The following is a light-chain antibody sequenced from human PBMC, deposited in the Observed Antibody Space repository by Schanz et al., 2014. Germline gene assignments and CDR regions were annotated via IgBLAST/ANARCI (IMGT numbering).Light chain of an antibody. CDR2: WAS. V-gene: IGKV3-20*01. CDR3: QQYYTDHPT. CDR1: QSVSSSY. J-gene: IGKJ1*01. Sequence: EIVLTQSPGTLSLSPGERATLSCRASQSVSSSYLAWYQQKPGQTPKLLIYWASTRESGVPDRFSGSGSGTDFTLTISSLQAEDVAVYYCQQYYTDHPTFGQGTKVEIK.